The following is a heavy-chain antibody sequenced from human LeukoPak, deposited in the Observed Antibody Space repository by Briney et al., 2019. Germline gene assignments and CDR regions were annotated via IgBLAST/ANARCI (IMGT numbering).Heavy chain of an antibody. V-gene: IGHV1-69*13. Sequence: AASVKVSCKASGGTFSSYAISWVRQAPGQGLEWMGGIIPIFGTANYAQKFQGRVTITADESTSTAYMELSSLRSEDTAVYYCALFGQRITMMVGDAFDIWGQGTMVTVSS. D-gene: IGHD3-22*01. CDR1: GGTFSSYA. CDR2: IIPIFGTA. J-gene: IGHJ3*02. CDR3: ALFGQRITMMVGDAFDI.